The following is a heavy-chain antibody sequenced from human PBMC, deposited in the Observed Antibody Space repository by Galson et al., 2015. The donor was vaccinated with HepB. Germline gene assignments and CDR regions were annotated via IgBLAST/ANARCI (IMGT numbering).Heavy chain of an antibody. CDR2: INAYNGDT. Sequence: SVKVSCKASGYIFTRYTINWVRQAPGQGLEWMGWINAYNGDTTYTQKFQGRVTMTTDTSTSTAYLDLRSLRSDDTAVYYCARGALVVAVGATPNNWFDPWGRGTLVTVSS. CDR1: GYIFTRYT. D-gene: IGHD2-15*01. V-gene: IGHV1-18*01. CDR3: ARGALVVAVGATPNNWFDP. J-gene: IGHJ5*02.